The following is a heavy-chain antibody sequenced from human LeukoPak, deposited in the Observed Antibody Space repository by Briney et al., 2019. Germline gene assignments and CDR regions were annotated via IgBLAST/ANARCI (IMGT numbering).Heavy chain of an antibody. D-gene: IGHD3-16*01. V-gene: IGHV3-23*01. J-gene: IGHJ4*02. CDR2: ISGSDGNT. CDR1: GFTFDSYA. CDR3: ARGLWLSLNYFDY. Sequence: GGSLRLSCAASGFTFDSYAMSWVRQAPGKGLEWVSSISGSDGNTYYADSVKGRFTISRDNSRNLLFLQMNSLRAGDTAVYYCARGLWLSLNYFDYWGQGTRVTVSS.